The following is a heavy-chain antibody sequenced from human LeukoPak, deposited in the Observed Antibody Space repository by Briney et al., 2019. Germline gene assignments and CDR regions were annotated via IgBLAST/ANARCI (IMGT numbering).Heavy chain of an antibody. CDR1: GYTFTSYG. CDR3: ARSLVVIALDAFDI. D-gene: IGHD3-22*01. V-gene: IGHV1-18*01. J-gene: IGHJ3*02. CDR2: ISAYSGNT. Sequence: GASVTVSCKASGYTFTSYGISWVRQAPGQGLEWMGWISAYSGNTNYAQKLQGRVTMTTDTSTSTAYMELRSLRSDDTAVYYCARSLVVIALDAFDIWGQGTMVTVSS.